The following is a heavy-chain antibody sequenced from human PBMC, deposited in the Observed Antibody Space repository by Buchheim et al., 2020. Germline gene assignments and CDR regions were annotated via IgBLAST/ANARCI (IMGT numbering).Heavy chain of an antibody. J-gene: IGHJ2*01. CDR1: GFTFKTYG. Sequence: QVQLVESGGGVVQPGRSLRLSCAASGFTFKTYGMHWVRQAPGKGLEWVAVVGYDGSARYYADSVRGRFTISRENSRDTLYLEMTNLTAEDTAVYYCTKEGYGVPTENWFFDLWGRGTL. D-gene: IGHD4-17*01. CDR3: TKEGYGVPTENWFFDL. CDR2: VGYDGSAR. V-gene: IGHV3-30*18.